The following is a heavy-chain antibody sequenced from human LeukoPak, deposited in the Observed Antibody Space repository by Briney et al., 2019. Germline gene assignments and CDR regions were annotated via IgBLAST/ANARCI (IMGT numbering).Heavy chain of an antibody. V-gene: IGHV3-7*01. CDR2: IKQDGSEK. CDR1: GFTFSSHW. D-gene: IGHD3-22*01. J-gene: IGHJ6*02. CDR3: ARSPFSDYYDSSGRCYYYGMDV. Sequence: PGGSLRPSCAASGFTFSSHWMSWVRQAPGKGLEWVANIKQDGSEKYYVDSVKGRFTISRDNAKNSLYLQMNSLRAEDTAVYYCARSPFSDYYDSSGRCYYYGMDVWGQGTTVTVSS.